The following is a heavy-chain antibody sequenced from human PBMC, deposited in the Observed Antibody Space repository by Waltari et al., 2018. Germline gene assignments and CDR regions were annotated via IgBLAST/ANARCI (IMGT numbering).Heavy chain of an antibody. J-gene: IGHJ6*02. CDR1: GYTFTSYD. Sequence: QVQLVQSGAEVKKPGASVKVSCKASGYTFTSYDINWVRQATGQGLEWMGWMNPNSGNTGDAQKFQGRVTMTRNTSISTAYMELSSLRSEDTAVYYCARGTKNGDYFYYYGMDVWGQGTTVTVSS. D-gene: IGHD4-17*01. V-gene: IGHV1-8*01. CDR3: ARGTKNGDYFYYYGMDV. CDR2: MNPNSGNT.